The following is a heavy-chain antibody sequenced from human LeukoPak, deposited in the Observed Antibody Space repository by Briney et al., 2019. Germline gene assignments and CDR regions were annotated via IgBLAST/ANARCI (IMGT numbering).Heavy chain of an antibody. CDR3: ARDSSDGYSGYDPYTIFFDY. CDR2: IYYSGST. CDR1: GGSISSSSYY. D-gene: IGHD5-12*01. J-gene: IGHJ4*02. V-gene: IGHV4-39*07. Sequence: SETLSLTCTVSGGSISSSSYYWGWIRQPPGKGLEWIGSIYYSGSTYYNPSLKSRVTISVDTSKNQFSLKLSSVTAADTAVYYCARDSSDGYSGYDPYTIFFDYWGQGTLVTVSS.